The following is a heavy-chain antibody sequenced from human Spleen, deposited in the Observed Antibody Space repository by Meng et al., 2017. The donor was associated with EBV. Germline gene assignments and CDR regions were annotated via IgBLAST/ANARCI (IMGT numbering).Heavy chain of an antibody. CDR3: ARVGGSYPIYYFDY. Sequence: VNPNHPLSSATAALGASVGSVNYYGICMRQPPGKGRDWIGYIYNSGNTYYNPSLKSRVTISVDRYKNQFSLKLSSVTAADTAVYYCARVGGSYPIYYFDYWGQGILVTVSS. D-gene: IGHD1-26*01. CDR2: IYNSGNT. V-gene: IGHV4-30-2*01. CDR1: GASVGSVNYY. J-gene: IGHJ4*02.